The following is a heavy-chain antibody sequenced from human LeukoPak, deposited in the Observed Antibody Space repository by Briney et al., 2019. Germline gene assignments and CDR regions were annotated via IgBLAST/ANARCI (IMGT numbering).Heavy chain of an antibody. Sequence: PGGSLRLSCAASGFTFSSYGMHWVRQAPGKGLEWVAFIRYDGSNKYYADSVKGRFTISRDNSKNTLYLQMNSLRAEDTAVYYCAKDPAAIRYYYMDVWGKGTTVTVSS. J-gene: IGHJ6*03. D-gene: IGHD2-2*02. CDR1: GFTFSSYG. CDR3: AKDPAAIRYYYMDV. CDR2: IRYDGSNK. V-gene: IGHV3-30*02.